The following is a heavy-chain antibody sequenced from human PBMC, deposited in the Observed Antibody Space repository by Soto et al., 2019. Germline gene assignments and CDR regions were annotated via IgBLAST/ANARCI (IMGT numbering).Heavy chain of an antibody. CDR1: GGSISSYY. J-gene: IGHJ4*02. V-gene: IGHV4-59*01. Sequence: SETLSLTCTVSGGSISSYYWSWIRQPPGKGLEWIGYIYYSGSTNYNPSLKSRVTISVDTSKNQLSLKLSTVTAADTAVYYCARDRNYYDSSGPLDYWGQGTLVTVSS. CDR2: IYYSGST. CDR3: ARDRNYYDSSGPLDY. D-gene: IGHD3-22*01.